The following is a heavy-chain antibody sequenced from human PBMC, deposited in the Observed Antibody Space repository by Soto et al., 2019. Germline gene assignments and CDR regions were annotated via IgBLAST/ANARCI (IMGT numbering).Heavy chain of an antibody. CDR3: ARTYIAASRPTASDL. J-gene: IGHJ3*01. V-gene: IGHV1-69*01. CDR2: AIPVFGTT. Sequence: QVQLVQSGAEVRKPGSSVKVSCKASGDTFMYYAFTWVRQAPGQGLEWVGQAIPVFGTTNHAQKFQGRVPFTADESKSTAYMELSSLRVEDTAVYFCARTYIAASRPTASDLWGQGTMVTVSS. D-gene: IGHD6-6*01. CDR1: GDTFMYYA.